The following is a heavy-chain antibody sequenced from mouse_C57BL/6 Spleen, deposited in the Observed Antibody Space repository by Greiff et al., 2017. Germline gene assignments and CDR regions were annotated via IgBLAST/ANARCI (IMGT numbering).Heavy chain of an antibody. Sequence: EVKLMESGPGLVKPSQSLSLTCSVTGYSITSGYYWNWIRQFPGNKLEWMGYISYDGSNNYNPSLKNRISITRDTSKNQFFLKLNSVTTEDTATYYCARDTTVVARYCDVWGTGTTVTVSS. CDR1: GYSITSGYY. J-gene: IGHJ1*03. CDR3: ARDTTVVARYCDV. D-gene: IGHD1-1*01. CDR2: ISYDGSN. V-gene: IGHV3-6*01.